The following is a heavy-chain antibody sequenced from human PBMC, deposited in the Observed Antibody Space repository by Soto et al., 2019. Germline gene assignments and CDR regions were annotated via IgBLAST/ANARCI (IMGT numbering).Heavy chain of an antibody. CDR2: IYWHDDK. D-gene: IGHD3-10*01. V-gene: IGHV2-5*01. Sequence: GSGPTLVNPTQTPTLTCTFSGFSLSTTGVGVSWIRQPPGKALEWLALIYWHDDKRYSPSPTSRLTITKDTSNNQVVLTMTNMDPVDTATYYCEHGGGATVCLSYFDSWGQGALVTVSS. CDR1: GFSLSTTGVG. J-gene: IGHJ4*02. CDR3: EHGGGATVCLSYFDS.